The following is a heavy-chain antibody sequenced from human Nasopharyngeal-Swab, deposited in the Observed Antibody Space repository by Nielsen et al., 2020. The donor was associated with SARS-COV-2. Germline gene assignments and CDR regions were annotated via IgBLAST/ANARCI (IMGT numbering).Heavy chain of an antibody. CDR2: ISSSTTYI. D-gene: IGHD2-21*02. CDR1: GFTLSSYS. Sequence: LSLTCAASGFTLSSYSMNWVRQAPGRGLEWVSSISSSTTYIYYADSVRGRFTISRDSAKNSLFLQMNSLRAEDTGTYYCARDEGDWGSRDNWFDPWGQGILVTVSS. V-gene: IGHV3-21*01. J-gene: IGHJ5*02. CDR3: ARDEGDWGSRDNWFDP.